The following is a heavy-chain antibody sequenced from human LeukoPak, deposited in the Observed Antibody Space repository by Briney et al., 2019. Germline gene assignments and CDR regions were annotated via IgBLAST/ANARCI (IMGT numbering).Heavy chain of an antibody. CDR3: ARGPSITLVRGGQWYHYMDV. Sequence: ASVKVSCKASGYTFTGYYMHWVRQAPGQGLEWMGWINPNSGGTNYAQKFQGRVTMTRDTSISTAYMELSSLRSEDTAVYYCARGPSITLVRGGQWYHYMDVWGKGTTVTISS. J-gene: IGHJ6*03. D-gene: IGHD3-10*01. CDR1: GYTFTGYY. CDR2: INPNSGGT. V-gene: IGHV1-2*02.